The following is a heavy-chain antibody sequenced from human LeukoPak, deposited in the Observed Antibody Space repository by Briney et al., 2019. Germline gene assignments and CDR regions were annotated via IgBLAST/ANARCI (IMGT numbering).Heavy chain of an antibody. CDR3: ARELPYYFDY. J-gene: IGHJ4*02. Sequence: ASVKVSCKASGYTFTSYGISWVRQAPGQGLEWMGWISAYNGNTNYAQKFQGRVTMTRDTSISTAYMELSRLRSDDTAVYYCARELPYYFDYWGQGTLVTVSS. V-gene: IGHV1-18*01. CDR2: ISAYNGNT. CDR1: GYTFTSYG.